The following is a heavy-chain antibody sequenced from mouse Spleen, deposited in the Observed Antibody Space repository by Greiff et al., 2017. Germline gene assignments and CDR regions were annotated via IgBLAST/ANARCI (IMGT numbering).Heavy chain of an antibody. CDR3: ARPDGYYDYFDY. J-gene: IGHJ2*01. D-gene: IGHD2-3*01. V-gene: IGHV1-18*01. CDR2: INPNNGGT. Sequence: DVHLVESGPELVKPGASVKIPCKASGYTFTDYNMDWVKQSHGKSLEWIGDINPNNGGTIYNQKFKGKATLTVDKSSSTAYMELRSLTSEDTAVYYCARPDGYYDYFDYWGQGTTLTVSS. CDR1: GYTFTDYN.